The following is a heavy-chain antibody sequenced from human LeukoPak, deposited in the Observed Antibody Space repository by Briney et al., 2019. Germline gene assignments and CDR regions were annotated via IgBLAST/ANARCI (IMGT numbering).Heavy chain of an antibody. V-gene: IGHV3-66*01. J-gene: IGHJ4*02. CDR2: IYSGGST. D-gene: IGHD3-22*01. Sequence: GGSLRLSCAAPGFTVSSNYMSWVRQAPGKGLEWVSVIYSGGSTYYADSVKGRFTISRDNSKNTLYLQMNSLRAEDTAVYYCAREVGYYDSSGYYYVGYFDYWGQGTLVTVSS. CDR1: GFTVSSNY. CDR3: AREVGYYDSSGYYYVGYFDY.